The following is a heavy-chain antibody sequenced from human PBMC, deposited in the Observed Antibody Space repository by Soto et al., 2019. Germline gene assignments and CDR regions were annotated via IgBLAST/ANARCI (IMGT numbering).Heavy chain of an antibody. CDR3: ETDLQWFGGIDY. V-gene: IGHV1-24*01. J-gene: IGHJ4*02. Sequence: QVQLVQSGAEVKKPGASVKVSCKVSGYTLTELSMHWVRQAPGKGLEWMGGFDPEDGETIYAQKFQGRVTMTEDTPTDTAHMGRSSLRSEDTAVYYCETDLQWFGGIDYWGPGTLVTVSS. CDR1: GYTLTELS. D-gene: IGHD3-10*01. CDR2: FDPEDGET.